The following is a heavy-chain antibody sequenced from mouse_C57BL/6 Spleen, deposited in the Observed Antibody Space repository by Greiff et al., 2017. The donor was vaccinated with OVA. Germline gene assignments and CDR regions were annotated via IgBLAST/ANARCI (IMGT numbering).Heavy chain of an antibody. CDR3: ARPFITTVLAPDY. V-gene: IGHV1-4*01. Sequence: VQLQQSGAELARPGASVKMSCKASGYTFTSYTMHWVKQRPGQGLEWIGYINPSSGYTKYNQKFKDKATLTADKSSSTAYMQLSSLTSEDAAVDYCARPFITTVLAPDYWGQGTTLTVSS. CDR1: GYTFTSYT. D-gene: IGHD1-1*01. J-gene: IGHJ2*01. CDR2: INPSSGYT.